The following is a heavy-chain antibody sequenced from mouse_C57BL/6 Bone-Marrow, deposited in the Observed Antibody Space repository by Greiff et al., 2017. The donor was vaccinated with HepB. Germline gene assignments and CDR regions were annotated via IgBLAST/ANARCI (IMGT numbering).Heavy chain of an antibody. CDR3: TRRDYGNDRFFDY. J-gene: IGHJ2*01. V-gene: IGHV1-5*01. CDR1: GYTFTSYW. D-gene: IGHD2-2*01. Sequence: VQLQQSGTVLARPGASVKMSCKTSGYTFTSYWMHWVKQRPGQGLEWIGAIYPGNSDTSYNQKFKGKAKLTAVTSASTAYMELSSLTNEDSAVYYCTRRDYGNDRFFDYWGQGTTLTVSS. CDR2: IYPGNSDT.